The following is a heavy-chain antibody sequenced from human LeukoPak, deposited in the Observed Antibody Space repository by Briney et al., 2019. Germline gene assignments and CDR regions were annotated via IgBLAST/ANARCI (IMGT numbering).Heavy chain of an antibody. J-gene: IGHJ6*03. Sequence: PSETLSLTCTVSGGSISSGGYYWSWIRQPPGKGLEWIGYIYHSGSTYYNPSLKSRVTISVDRSKNQFSLKLSSVTAADTAVYYCARDRGYMDVWGKGTTVTVSS. V-gene: IGHV4-30-2*01. CDR2: IYHSGST. CDR1: GGSISSGGYY. CDR3: ARDRGYMDV. D-gene: IGHD3-10*01.